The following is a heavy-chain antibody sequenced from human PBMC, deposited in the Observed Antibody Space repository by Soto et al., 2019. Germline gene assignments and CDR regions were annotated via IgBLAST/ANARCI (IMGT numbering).Heavy chain of an antibody. J-gene: IGHJ6*03. CDR1: GFTFSNAW. CDR2: IKSKTDGGTT. V-gene: IGHV3-15*01. D-gene: IGHD3-10*01. CDR3: TTGATMVRGVIYYYYYYMDV. Sequence: EVQLVESGGGLVKHGGSLSLSCAASGFTFSNAWLSWVRHAPGKGLEWVGRIKSKTDGGTTDYSAPVNGRFTISSDDSTNPLYLQMNSLKTEDTAVYDCTTGATMVRGVIYYYYYYMDVGGQGTTVTVSS.